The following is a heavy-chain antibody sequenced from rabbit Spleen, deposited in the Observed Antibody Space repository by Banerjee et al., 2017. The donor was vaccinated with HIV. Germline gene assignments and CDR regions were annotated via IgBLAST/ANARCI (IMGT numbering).Heavy chain of an antibody. CDR3: ARGSDYYNMPF. J-gene: IGHJ3*01. V-gene: IGHV1S45*01. CDR1: GFSFSGSYW. CDR2: ISTSSGDT. D-gene: IGHD1-1*01. Sequence: QEQLVESGGGLVQPEGSLTLTCTASGFSFSGSYWMCWVRQAPGKGLEWIACISTSSGDTYYATWAKGRFTISKASSTTVTLQMTSLTAADAATYFCARGSDYYNMPFWGPGTLVTVS.